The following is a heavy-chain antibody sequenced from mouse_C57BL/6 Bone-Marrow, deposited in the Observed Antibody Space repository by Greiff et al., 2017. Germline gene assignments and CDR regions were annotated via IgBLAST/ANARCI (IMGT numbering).Heavy chain of an antibody. D-gene: IGHD2-2*01. Sequence: VQLQQSGAELVMPGASVKLSCKASGYTFTSYWMHWVKQRPGQGLEWIGEIDPSDSYTNYNQKFKGKSTLTVDKSSSTAYMQLSSLTSEDSAVYYCARYYGYDLDYWGQGTTLTVSS. CDR3: ARYYGYDLDY. J-gene: IGHJ2*01. CDR1: GYTFTSYW. V-gene: IGHV1-69*01. CDR2: IDPSDSYT.